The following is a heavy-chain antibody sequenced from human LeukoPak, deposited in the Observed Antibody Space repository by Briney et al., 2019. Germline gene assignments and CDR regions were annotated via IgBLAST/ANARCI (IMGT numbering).Heavy chain of an antibody. CDR2: IKQDGGEK. CDR3: ARDSHYDASTGNLDQ. Sequence: GGSLRLSCAASGFTFSRYWMSWVRQAPGKGLEWVANIKQDGGEKYYVGSVKGRFTIFRDNAKNSVYLQMNSLRAEDTAVYYCARDSHYDASTGNLDQWGQGTLVTVSS. V-gene: IGHV3-7*01. J-gene: IGHJ4*02. CDR1: GFTFSRYW. D-gene: IGHD3-22*01.